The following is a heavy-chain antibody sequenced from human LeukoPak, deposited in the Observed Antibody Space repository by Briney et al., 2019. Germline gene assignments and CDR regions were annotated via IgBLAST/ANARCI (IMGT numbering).Heavy chain of an antibody. CDR3: AKYYYGSSGFDY. J-gene: IGHJ4*02. Sequence: PGGSLRLSCAASGFTFSSYAMSWVRQASGKGLEWVSGITGSGDSIFYADSVKGRFTISRDNSRNTLYLQMNSLRAEDTAVYYCAKYYYGSSGFDYWGQGTLVTVSS. D-gene: IGHD3-22*01. CDR1: GFTFSSYA. V-gene: IGHV3-23*01. CDR2: ITGSGDSI.